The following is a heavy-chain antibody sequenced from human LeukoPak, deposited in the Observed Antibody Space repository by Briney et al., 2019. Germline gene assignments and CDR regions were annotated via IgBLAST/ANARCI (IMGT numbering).Heavy chain of an antibody. CDR3: ARARWEYYGSGSSNY. J-gene: IGHJ4*02. CDR1: GGSISNTNW. CDR2: INHSGST. Sequence: SGTLSLTCGVSGGSISNTNWWSWVRQPPGKGLEWIGEINHSGSTNYNPSLKSRVTISVDTSKNQFSLKLSSVTAADTAVYYCARARWEYYGSGSSNYWGQGTLVTVSS. V-gene: IGHV4-4*02. D-gene: IGHD3-10*01.